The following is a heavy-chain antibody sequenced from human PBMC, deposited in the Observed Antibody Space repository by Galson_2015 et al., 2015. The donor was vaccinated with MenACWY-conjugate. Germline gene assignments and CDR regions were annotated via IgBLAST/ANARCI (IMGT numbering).Heavy chain of an antibody. V-gene: IGHV3-23*01. CDR1: GFTFSSYA. CDR2: ISGSGGST. D-gene: IGHD1-26*01. Sequence: SLRLSCAASGFTFSSYAMSWVRQAPGKGLEWVSTISGSGGSTYYPGSVKGRFTISRENAKNSLYLEMNSLRDGDTAVYYCARGWEGMGVWGQGTTVTVSS. J-gene: IGHJ6*02. CDR3: ARGWEGMGV.